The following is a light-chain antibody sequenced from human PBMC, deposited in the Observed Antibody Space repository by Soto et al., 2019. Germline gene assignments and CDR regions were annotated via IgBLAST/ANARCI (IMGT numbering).Light chain of an antibody. V-gene: IGLV1-40*01. Sequence: QSVLTQPPSVSGAPGQRVTISCTGSSSNIGAGYDVHWYQQLPGTAPKLLIYGNSNRPSGVPDRFSGSKSGTSASLAITWRLAEDEADDYCQSYDSSLSGWVFGGGTKLTVL. CDR1: SSNIGAGYD. J-gene: IGLJ3*02. CDR2: GNS. CDR3: QSYDSSLSGWV.